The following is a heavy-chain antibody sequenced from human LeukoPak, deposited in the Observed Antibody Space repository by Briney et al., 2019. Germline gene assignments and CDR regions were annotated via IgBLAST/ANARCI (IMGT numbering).Heavy chain of an antibody. CDR1: GFTFSSYE. CDR3: ARGGYISY. V-gene: IGHV3-48*03. Sequence: GGSLRLSCAASGFTFSSYEMNWIRQAPGKGLEWVSYINSGGSTIYYADSVKGRFTISRDNAKNSLYLQMNSLRAEDTAVYYCARGGYISYWGQGTLVTVSS. D-gene: IGHD5-24*01. J-gene: IGHJ4*02. CDR2: INSGGSTI.